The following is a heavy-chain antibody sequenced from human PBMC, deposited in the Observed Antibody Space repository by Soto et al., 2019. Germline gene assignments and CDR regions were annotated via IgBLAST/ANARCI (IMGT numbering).Heavy chain of an antibody. CDR1: GGTFSSYT. CDR2: IIPILGIA. CDR3: AGNYYGSGSYGTFDY. D-gene: IGHD3-10*01. V-gene: IGHV1-69*02. J-gene: IGHJ4*02. Sequence: QVQLVQSGAEVKKPGSSVKVSCKASGGTFSSYTISWVRQAPGQGLEWMGRIIPILGIANYAQKFQGRVTITADKSTSTAYMELSSLRSEDTAVYYCAGNYYGSGSYGTFDYWGQGTLVTVSS.